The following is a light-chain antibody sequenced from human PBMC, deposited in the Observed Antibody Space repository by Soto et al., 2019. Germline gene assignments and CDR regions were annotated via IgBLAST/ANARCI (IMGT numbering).Light chain of an antibody. J-gene: IGLJ1*01. CDR2: EVS. V-gene: IGLV2-11*01. Sequence: QSALTQPRSVSGSPXXSXTISCTGTSSDVGGYNYVSWYQQYPGKAPKLMIYEVSKRPSRVPDRFSGSKSGNTASLTISGVQAEDEADYYCCSYAGSPYVFGTGTKVTVL. CDR1: SSDVGGYNY. CDR3: CSYAGSPYV.